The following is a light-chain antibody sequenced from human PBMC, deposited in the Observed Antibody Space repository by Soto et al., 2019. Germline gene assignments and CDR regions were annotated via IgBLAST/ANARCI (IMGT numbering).Light chain of an antibody. CDR2: AAS. Sequence: DIQMTQSPSSVSASVGDSVTITCRASQGINSWLAWYQQKPGKAPKLLIYAASSLQSGVPSSFSGSGSGTEFTLTISSLQPEDFATYYCHRSYAPHPWTFGQATTVDIK. V-gene: IGKV1-12*01. CDR3: HRSYAPHPWT. CDR1: QGINSW. J-gene: IGKJ1*01.